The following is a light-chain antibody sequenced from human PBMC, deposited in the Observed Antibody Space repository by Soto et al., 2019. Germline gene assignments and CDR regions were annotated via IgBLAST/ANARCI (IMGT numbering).Light chain of an antibody. Sequence: QSALTQPRSVSGSPGQSVTISCTGTSSDVGRYNLVSWYQQHPGKAPKLMIYEGSKRPSGVSNRFSGSKSGNTASLTISGLQAEDEADYYCCSYAGSSPYVFGTGTKVTVL. V-gene: IGLV2-23*01. CDR3: CSYAGSSPYV. J-gene: IGLJ1*01. CDR1: SSDVGRYNL. CDR2: EGS.